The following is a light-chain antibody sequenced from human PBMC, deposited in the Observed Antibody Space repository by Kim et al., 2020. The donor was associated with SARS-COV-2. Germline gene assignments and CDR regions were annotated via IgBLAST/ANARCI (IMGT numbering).Light chain of an antibody. CDR3: ATWDDSLDVWM. CDR1: SSNIGSNT. CDR2: TDD. Sequence: QSVLTQPPSASGTPGQRVTISCSGSSSNIGSNTVNWYQQFPGTAPKLLIDTDDRRPSGVSDRVSCSKSGTSASLAISGLQSEDEADYYCATWDDSLDVWMFGGGTKLTVL. V-gene: IGLV1-44*01. J-gene: IGLJ3*02.